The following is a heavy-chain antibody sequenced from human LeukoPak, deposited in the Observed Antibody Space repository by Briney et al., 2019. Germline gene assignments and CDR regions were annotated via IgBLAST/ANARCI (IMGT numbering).Heavy chain of an antibody. CDR1: GFTFSRSW. CDR3: AREREEGLFSP. J-gene: IGHJ5*02. V-gene: IGHV3-7*01. D-gene: IGHD1-26*01. CDR2: IKQDGSEK. Sequence: GGSLRLSCAASGFTFSRSWMSWVRQAPGKGLEWVANIKQDGSEKYYVDSVQGRYTISKDKAKNSLYLQMNNLRGEDTTVVYSAREREEGLFSPWGRGTLLTDSS.